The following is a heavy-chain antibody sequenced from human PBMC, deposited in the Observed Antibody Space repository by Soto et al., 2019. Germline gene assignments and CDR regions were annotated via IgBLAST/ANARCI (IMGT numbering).Heavy chain of an antibody. V-gene: IGHV5-51*01. CDR2: IYPGDSDT. CDR1: GYSFTSYW. D-gene: IGHD3-22*01. J-gene: IGHJ4*02. Sequence: GESLKISCKGSGYSFTSYWIGWVRQMPGKGLEWMGIIYPGDSDTRYSPSFQGQVTISADKSISTAYLQWSSLKASDTAMYYCARFVRSYDSSGYPTWGFDYWGQGTLVTVSS. CDR3: ARFVRSYDSSGYPTWGFDY.